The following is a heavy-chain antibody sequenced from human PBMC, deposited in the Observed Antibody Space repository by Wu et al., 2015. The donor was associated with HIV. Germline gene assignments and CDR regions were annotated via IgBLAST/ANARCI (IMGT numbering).Heavy chain of an antibody. CDR1: GYSFSDYH. CDR3: ARDELFRVDDAFDM. Sequence: QVQLVQSGAEVKKPGASVKVSCKASGYSFSDYHVHWVRQAPGQGLEWMGGIIPIVGTAHYAQKFQGRVTITADESTTTAFMEINSLRSDDTAVYYCARDELFRVDDAFDMWGQGTMVIVSS. J-gene: IGHJ3*02. D-gene: IGHD2-15*01. CDR2: IIPIVGTA. V-gene: IGHV1-69*01.